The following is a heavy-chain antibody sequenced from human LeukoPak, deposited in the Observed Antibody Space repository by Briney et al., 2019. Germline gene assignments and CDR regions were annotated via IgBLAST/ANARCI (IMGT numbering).Heavy chain of an antibody. CDR1: GGSFSGYY. CDR3: ARRIVVGATGAFDI. CDR2: INHSGST. D-gene: IGHD2-21*01. J-gene: IGHJ3*02. Sequence: SETLSLTCAVYGGSFSGYYWSWIRQPSGKGLEWIGEINHSGSTNYNPSLKSRVTISVDTSKNQFSLKLSSVTAADTAVYYCARRIVVGATGAFDIWGQGTMVTVSS. V-gene: IGHV4-34*01.